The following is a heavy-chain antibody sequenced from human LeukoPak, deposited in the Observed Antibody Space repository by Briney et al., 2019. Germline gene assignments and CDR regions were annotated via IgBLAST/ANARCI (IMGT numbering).Heavy chain of an antibody. CDR3: ARQKRGGGLAGTLGDYYYYYYMDV. D-gene: IGHD1-20*01. V-gene: IGHV4-59*01. Sequence: KSSETLSLTCTVSGGSISSYYWSWIRQPPGKGLEWIGYIYYSGSTNYNPSLKSRVTISVDTSKNQFSLKLSSVTAADTAVYYCARQKRGGGLAGTLGDYYYYYYMDVWGRGTTVTVSS. CDR1: GGSISSYY. CDR2: IYYSGST. J-gene: IGHJ6*03.